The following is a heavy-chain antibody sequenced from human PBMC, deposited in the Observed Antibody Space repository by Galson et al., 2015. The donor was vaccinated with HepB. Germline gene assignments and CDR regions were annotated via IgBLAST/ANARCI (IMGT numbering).Heavy chain of an antibody. D-gene: IGHD1-26*01. V-gene: IGHV3-66*01. CDR3: ARERWDHAFDI. Sequence: SLRLSCAASGFTVSSNYMSWVRQAPGKGLEWVSVIYSGGSTYYADSVKGRFTISRDNSKNTLYLQMNSLRAEDTAVYYCARERWDHAFDIWGQGTMVTVSS. CDR1: GFTVSSNY. CDR2: IYSGGST. J-gene: IGHJ3*02.